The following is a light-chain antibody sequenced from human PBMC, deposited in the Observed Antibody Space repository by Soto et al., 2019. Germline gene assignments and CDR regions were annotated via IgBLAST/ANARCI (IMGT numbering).Light chain of an antibody. CDR1: SSDVGGYNY. CDR2: EVS. CDR3: SSYTSSSTWV. Sequence: QSVLTQPASVSGSPGQSITISCTGTSSDVGGYNYVSWYQQHPGKAPKLMIYEVSNRPLGVSNRFSGSKSGNTASLTISGRQAEDEADDYCSSYTSSSTWVFGGGTKLTVL. V-gene: IGLV2-14*01. J-gene: IGLJ3*02.